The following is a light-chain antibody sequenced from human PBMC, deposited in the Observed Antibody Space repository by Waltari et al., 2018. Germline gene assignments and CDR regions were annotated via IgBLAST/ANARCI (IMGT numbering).Light chain of an antibody. Sequence: QSALTQPASVSGPPGQSITISCTGTSSDVGSYNLVSWYQQHPGKAPKLMIYDVNKRPSGVSNRFSGSKSGSTASLTISGLQAEDEADYYCCSYAGSSTLVFGGGTKLTVL. V-gene: IGLV2-23*02. J-gene: IGLJ2*01. CDR3: CSYAGSSTLV. CDR1: SSDVGSYNL. CDR2: DVN.